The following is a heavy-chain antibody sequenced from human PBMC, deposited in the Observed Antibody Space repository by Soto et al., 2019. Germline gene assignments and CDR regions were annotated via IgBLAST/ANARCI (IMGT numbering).Heavy chain of an antibody. Sequence: PSETLSLTCTVSGGSIISYYWSWILQPPWKGLEWIGYIYYSGSTNYNPSLKSRVTISVDTSKNQFSLKLSSVTAADTAVYYCARLGYCSSTSCYVLILDYWGQGTLVTVS. V-gene: IGHV4-59*01. CDR2: IYYSGST. CDR3: ARLGYCSSTSCYVLILDY. D-gene: IGHD2-2*01. J-gene: IGHJ4*02. CDR1: GGSIISYY.